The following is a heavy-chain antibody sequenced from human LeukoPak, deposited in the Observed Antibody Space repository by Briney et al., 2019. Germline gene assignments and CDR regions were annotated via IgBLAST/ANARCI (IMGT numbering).Heavy chain of an antibody. V-gene: IGHV3-73*01. CDR1: GFTFSNYA. CDR3: SREVDGDGYNSD. Sequence: GGSLRLSCAASGFTFSNYALHWVRQASGKGLEWVGRIRNKGNNYATAFAASVKGRFTISRDDSKNTAYLQMNSLKTEDTAVYYCSREVDGDGYNSDWGQGTLVTVSS. CDR2: IRNKGNNYAT. D-gene: IGHD5-24*01. J-gene: IGHJ4*02.